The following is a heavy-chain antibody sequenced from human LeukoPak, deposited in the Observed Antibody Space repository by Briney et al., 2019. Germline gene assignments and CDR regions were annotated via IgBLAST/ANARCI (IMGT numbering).Heavy chain of an antibody. V-gene: IGHV1-69*01. Sequence: SVKVSCKASGGTFSSYAISWVRQAPGQGLEWMGGIIPIFGTANYAQRFQGRVTITADESTSTAYMELSSLRSEDTAVYYCARGGGLLWFGELLFNWFDPWGQGTLVTVSS. J-gene: IGHJ5*02. D-gene: IGHD3-10*01. CDR2: IIPIFGTA. CDR3: ARGGGLLWFGELLFNWFDP. CDR1: GGTFSSYA.